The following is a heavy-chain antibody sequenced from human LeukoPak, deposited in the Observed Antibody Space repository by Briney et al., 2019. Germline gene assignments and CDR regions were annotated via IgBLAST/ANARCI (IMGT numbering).Heavy chain of an antibody. J-gene: IGHJ4*02. CDR1: GGSFSGYY. CDR3: ARWGDPHLHFDY. D-gene: IGHD2-21*02. CDR2: INHSGST. V-gene: IGHV4-34*01. Sequence: SETLSLTCAVYGGSFSGYYWSWIRQPPGKGLEWIGEINHSGSTNYNPSLKSRVTISVDTSKNQFSLKLSSVTAADTAVYFCARWGDPHLHFDYWGQGTLVTVSS.